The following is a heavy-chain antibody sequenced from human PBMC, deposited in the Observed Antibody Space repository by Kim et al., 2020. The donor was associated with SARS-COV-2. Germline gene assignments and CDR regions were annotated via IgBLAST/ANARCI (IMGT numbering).Heavy chain of an antibody. Sequence: SVKVSCKASGGTFSSYAISWVRQAPGQGLEWMGGIIPIFGTANYAQKFQGRVTITADESTSTAYMELSSLRSEDTAVYYCARESSYCGGDCYLDYWGQGTLVTVSS. CDR3: ARESSYCGGDCYLDY. V-gene: IGHV1-69*13. D-gene: IGHD2-21*02. CDR1: GGTFSSYA. J-gene: IGHJ4*02. CDR2: IIPIFGTA.